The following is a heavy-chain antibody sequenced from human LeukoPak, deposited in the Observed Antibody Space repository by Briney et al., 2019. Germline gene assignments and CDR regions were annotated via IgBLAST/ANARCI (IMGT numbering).Heavy chain of an antibody. V-gene: IGHV1-69*05. Sequence: GASVKVSCKASGGTFSSYAISWVRQAPGQGLEWMGGIIPIFGTANYAQKFQGRVTITTDESTSTAYMELSSLRSEDTAVYYCARVQYYYDSSGYYLSWFDPWGQGTLVTVSS. J-gene: IGHJ5*02. D-gene: IGHD3-22*01. CDR2: IIPIFGTA. CDR1: GGTFSSYA. CDR3: ARVQYYYDSSGYYLSWFDP.